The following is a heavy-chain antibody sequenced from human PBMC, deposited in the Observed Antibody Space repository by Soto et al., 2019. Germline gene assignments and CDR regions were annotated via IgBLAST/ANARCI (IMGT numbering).Heavy chain of an antibody. D-gene: IGHD1-1*01. CDR2: IDPSDSYT. V-gene: IGHV5-10-1*01. CDR3: SVQSSRLREHYFCGMDV. Sequence: GESLKISCKGSGYSFTSYWISWVRQMPGKGLEWMGRIDPSDSYTNYSPSFQGHVTISADKSISTAYLQWSSLKASDTAMYYCSVQSSRLREHYFCGMDVWGQGTTVTVSS. J-gene: IGHJ6*02. CDR1: GYSFTSYW.